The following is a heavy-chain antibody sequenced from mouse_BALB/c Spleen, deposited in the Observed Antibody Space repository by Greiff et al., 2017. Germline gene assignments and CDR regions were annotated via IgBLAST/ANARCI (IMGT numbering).Heavy chain of an antibody. J-gene: IGHJ4*01. CDR1: GFTFSSFG. CDR2: ISSGSSTI. Sequence: DVMLVESGGGLVQPGGSRKLSCAASGFTFSSFGMHWVRQAPEKGLEWVAYISSGSSTIYYADTVKGRFTISRDNPKNTLFLQMTSLRSEDTAMYYCARNYDYDVDAMDYWGQGTSVTVSS. V-gene: IGHV5-17*02. D-gene: IGHD2-4*01. CDR3: ARNYDYDVDAMDY.